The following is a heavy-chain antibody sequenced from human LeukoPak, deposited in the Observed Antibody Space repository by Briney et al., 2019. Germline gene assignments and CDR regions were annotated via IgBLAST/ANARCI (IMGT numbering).Heavy chain of an antibody. CDR3: ARGGLGYFQH. CDR1: GGSFSGYY. V-gene: IGHV4-34*01. J-gene: IGHJ1*01. Sequence: PSETLSLTCAVYGGSFSGYYWSWIRQPPGKGLEWIGEINHSGSTNYNPSLKSRVTISVDTSKNQFSLKLSSVTAADTAVYYCARGGLGYFQHWGQGTLVTVSS. CDR2: INHSGST.